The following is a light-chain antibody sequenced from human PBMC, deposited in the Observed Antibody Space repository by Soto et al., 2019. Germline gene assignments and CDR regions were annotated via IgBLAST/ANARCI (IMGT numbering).Light chain of an antibody. Sequence: EIVLTQSPGTLSLSPGERATLSCRASQSVSSSYLAWYQQKSGQAPRLLIYGASSRATGIPDRFSGSGSGTDFTLTISRLEPEDVAVYYCQQYGSSLFTFGGGTKVEIK. CDR2: GAS. CDR3: QQYGSSLFT. J-gene: IGKJ4*01. CDR1: QSVSSSY. V-gene: IGKV3-20*01.